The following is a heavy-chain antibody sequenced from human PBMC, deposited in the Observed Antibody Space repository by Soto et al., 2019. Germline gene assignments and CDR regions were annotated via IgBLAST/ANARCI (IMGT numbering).Heavy chain of an antibody. D-gene: IGHD1-26*01. CDR2: ISTSSSFV. CDR1: GFTFSSYT. CDR3: VRQDGDLLPTYTY. J-gene: IGHJ4*02. V-gene: IGHV3-21*01. Sequence: GGSLRLSCAASGFTFSSYTMDWVRQAPGKGLEWVSSISTSSSFVYYTDSVKGRFTISRDNAESSLYLQMNSLTAEDTAVYYCVRQDGDLLPTYTYWGQGALVTVSS.